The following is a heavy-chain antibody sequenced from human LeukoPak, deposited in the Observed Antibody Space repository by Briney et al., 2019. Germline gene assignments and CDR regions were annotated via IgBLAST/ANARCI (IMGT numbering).Heavy chain of an antibody. CDR3: ARPLQPVPRGSSGYDLSGMDV. V-gene: IGHV1-69*01. Sequence: SVKVSCKASGGTFSSYAISCVRQAPGQGLEWMGGIIPIFGTANYAQKFQGRVTITADESTSTAYMELSSLRSEDTAVYYCARPLQPVPRGSSGYDLSGMDVWGKGTTVTVSS. J-gene: IGHJ6*04. CDR2: IIPIFGTA. D-gene: IGHD5-12*01. CDR1: GGTFSSYA.